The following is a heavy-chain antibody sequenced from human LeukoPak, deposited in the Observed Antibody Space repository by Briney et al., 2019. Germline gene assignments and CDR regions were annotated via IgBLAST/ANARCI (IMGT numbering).Heavy chain of an antibody. CDR2: ISVRSGTI. J-gene: IGHJ4*02. CDR1: GFTFSSYS. D-gene: IGHD6-19*01. Sequence: GGSLRLSCAASGFTFSSYSMNWVRQAPGKGLEWVSYISVRSGTIYYADSVKGRFTISRDNANNSLYPQMNSLRDEDTAVYYCARASVAGPSEFEYWGQGTLVAVSS. CDR3: ARASVAGPSEFEY. V-gene: IGHV3-48*02.